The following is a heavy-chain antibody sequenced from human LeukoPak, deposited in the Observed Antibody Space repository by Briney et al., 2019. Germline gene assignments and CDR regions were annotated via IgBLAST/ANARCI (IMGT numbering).Heavy chain of an antibody. D-gene: IGHD6-13*01. J-gene: IGHJ4*02. CDR2: IKDDGSHT. CDR1: GFTFSSHW. Sequence: GGSLRLSCAASGFTFSSHWMHWVRQAPGKGLVWVSRIKDDGSHTNYADSVKGRFAISRDNAKNTLSLQMNSLRAEDTAVYYCARGSSIITSIDEWGQGPLVTVSS. CDR3: ARGSSIITSIDE. V-gene: IGHV3-74*01.